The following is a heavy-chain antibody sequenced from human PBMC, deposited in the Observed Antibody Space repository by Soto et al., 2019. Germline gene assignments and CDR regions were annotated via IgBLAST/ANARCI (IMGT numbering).Heavy chain of an antibody. J-gene: IGHJ4*02. CDR3: AKALYGSSSSPIDY. V-gene: IGHV3-9*01. CDR2: ITWNSGYV. CDR1: GFTFDDYA. Sequence: EVQLVESGGGLVQPGRSLRLSCAASGFTFDDYAMHWVRQAPGKGLEWVSYITWNSGYVGYAYSVNGRFTISRDNANNSLYLQMNSLKPEDTAFYYCAKALYGSSSSPIDYWGQGTLVTVSS. D-gene: IGHD6-13*01.